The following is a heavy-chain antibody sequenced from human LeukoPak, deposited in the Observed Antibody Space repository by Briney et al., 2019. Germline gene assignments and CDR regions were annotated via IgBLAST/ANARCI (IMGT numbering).Heavy chain of an antibody. Sequence: SSETLSLTCTVSGYSISSGYYWGWIRQPPGKGLEWIGSIYYSGSTYYNPSLKSRVTISVDTSENHFSLKLSSVTAADTAVYYCARDRGIDAFDIWGQGTMVTVSS. J-gene: IGHJ3*02. CDR2: IYYSGST. V-gene: IGHV4-38-2*02. CDR1: GYSISSGYY. CDR3: ARDRGIDAFDI. D-gene: IGHD3-16*01.